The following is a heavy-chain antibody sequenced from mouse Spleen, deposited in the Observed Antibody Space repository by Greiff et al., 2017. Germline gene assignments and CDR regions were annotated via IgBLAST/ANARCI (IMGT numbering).Heavy chain of an antibody. CDR2: IRNKANGYTT. D-gene: IGHD1-1*01. CDR3: ARSLLRSSMDD. CDR1: GFTFTDYY. Sequence: EVKLVESGGGLVQPGGSLSLSCAASGFTFTDYYMSWVRQPPGKALEWLGFIRNKANGYTTEYSASVKGRFTISRDNSQSILYLQMNALRAEDSATYYCARSLLRSSMDDWGQGTSVTVSS. J-gene: IGHJ4*01. V-gene: IGHV7-3*01.